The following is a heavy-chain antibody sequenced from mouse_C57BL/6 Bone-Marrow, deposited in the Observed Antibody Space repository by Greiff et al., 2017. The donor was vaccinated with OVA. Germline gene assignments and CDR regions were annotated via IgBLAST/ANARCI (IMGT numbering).Heavy chain of an antibody. CDR1: GYTFTSYW. CDR3: ASGDYDA. J-gene: IGHJ2*01. Sequence: QVQLKQSGAELVKPGASVKLSCKASGYTFTSYWMQWVKQRPGQGLEWIGEIDPSDSYTNYNQKFKGKATLTVDTSSSTAYMQLSSLTSEDSAVYYCASGDYDAWGQGTTLTVSS. V-gene: IGHV1-50*01. CDR2: IDPSDSYT. D-gene: IGHD2-4*01.